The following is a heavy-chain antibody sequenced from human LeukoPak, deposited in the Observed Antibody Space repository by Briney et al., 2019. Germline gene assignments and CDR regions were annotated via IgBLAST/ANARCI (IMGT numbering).Heavy chain of an antibody. J-gene: IGHJ4*02. CDR2: ISYDGSNK. CDR1: GFTFSSYG. D-gene: IGHD5-12*01. V-gene: IGHV3-30*03. Sequence: PGGSLRLSCAASGFTFSSYGMHWVRQAPGKGLEWVAVISYDGSNKYYADSVKGRFTISRDNSKNTLYLQMNSLRAEDTAVYYCAGYSGSDGKDYWGQGTLVTVSS. CDR3: AGYSGSDGKDY.